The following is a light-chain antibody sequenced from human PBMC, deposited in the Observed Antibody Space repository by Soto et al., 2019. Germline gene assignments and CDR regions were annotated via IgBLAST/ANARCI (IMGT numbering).Light chain of an antibody. J-gene: IGKJ2*01. CDR1: QSLSSTY. CDR3: QQYGPSPMYT. Sequence: EIVLTQSPGTLSLSPGERATLSCRASQSLSSTYLAWYQQKPGQAPRLLIFAASSRATGIPGRFSGSASVTDFTLTISRLEPEDFAVYYCQQYGPSPMYTFGQGTNLEIK. CDR2: AAS. V-gene: IGKV3-20*01.